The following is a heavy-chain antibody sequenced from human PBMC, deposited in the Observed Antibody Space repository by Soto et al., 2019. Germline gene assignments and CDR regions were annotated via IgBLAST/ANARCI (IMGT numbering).Heavy chain of an antibody. CDR2: VFYSGNT. D-gene: IGHD4-4*01. CDR3: ASRDYNDAFDI. CDR1: GVSISTYY. V-gene: IGHV4-59*01. J-gene: IGHJ3*02. Sequence: QVQLQGSGPGLVKPSETLSLTCTVSGVSISTYYWTWIRQPPGKGLEWIGQVFYSGNTNYNPSLKSRVTISVDASRNQFSLRLSSVTAADTAMYYCASRDYNDAFDIWGQGTLVTASS.